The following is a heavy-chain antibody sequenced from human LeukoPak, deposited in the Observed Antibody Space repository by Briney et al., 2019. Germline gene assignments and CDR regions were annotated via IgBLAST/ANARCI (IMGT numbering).Heavy chain of an antibody. Sequence: GASVKVSCKASGGTYRSYAISWVGQAPGQGLEWMGGIIPYFGRANYTQKFQGRVTITPHETPSTAYMELSNLRSEDTAVYFCSRVGYGDQHQGDYWGQGTLVTVSS. CDR1: GGTYRSYA. CDR3: SRVGYGDQHQGDY. D-gene: IGHD2-21*02. CDR2: IIPYFGRA. J-gene: IGHJ4*02. V-gene: IGHV1-69*13.